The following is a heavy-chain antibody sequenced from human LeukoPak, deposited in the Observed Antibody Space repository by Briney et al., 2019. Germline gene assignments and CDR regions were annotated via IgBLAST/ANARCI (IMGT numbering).Heavy chain of an antibody. J-gene: IGHJ4*02. CDR1: GYTFTGYY. CDR3: ARDRTTMVRGVTPSFDY. D-gene: IGHD3-10*01. CDR2: INPNSGGT. V-gene: IGHV1-2*02. Sequence: GASVKVSCKASGYTFTGYYMHWVRQAPGQGLEWMGWINPNSGGTNYAQKFQGRVTMTRDTSISTAYMELSRLRSDDTAVYYCARDRTTMVRGVTPSFDYWGQGTLVTVSS.